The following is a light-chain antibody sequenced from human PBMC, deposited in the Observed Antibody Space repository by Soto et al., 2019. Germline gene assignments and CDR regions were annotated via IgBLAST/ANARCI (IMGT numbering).Light chain of an antibody. CDR1: SSNIGSNY. J-gene: IGLJ2*01. V-gene: IGLV1-47*01. CDR3: AAWDDSPGSKV. Sequence: QSVLTQPPSASGTHGQRVTISCSGSSSNIGSNYVYWYQQLPGTAPKLLIYRNNQRPSGVPDRFSGSKSGTSASLAISGLRSEDEADYYCAAWDDSPGSKVFGGGTKVTVL. CDR2: RNN.